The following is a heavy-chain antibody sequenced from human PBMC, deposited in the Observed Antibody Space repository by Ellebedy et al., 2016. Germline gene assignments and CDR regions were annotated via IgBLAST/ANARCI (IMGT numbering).Heavy chain of an antibody. J-gene: IGHJ4*02. V-gene: IGHV3-7*01. CDR2: IKQDGSEK. CDR1: GFTFSSYA. D-gene: IGHD1-26*01. Sequence: GESLKISXAASGFTFSSYAMHWVRQAPGKGLEWVANIKQDGSEKYYVDSVKGRFTISRDNAKNSLYLQMNSLRAEDTAVYYCARAGSGSLDYWGQGTLVTVSS. CDR3: ARAGSGSLDY.